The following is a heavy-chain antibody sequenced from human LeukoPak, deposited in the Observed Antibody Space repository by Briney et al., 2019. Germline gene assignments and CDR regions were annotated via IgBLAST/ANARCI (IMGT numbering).Heavy chain of an antibody. Sequence: PGGSLRLSCAASGFTFSTYGMHWVRQAPGKGLEWVAFIRHDGSNKYYADSVKGRFTISRDNSKNTLYLQMNSLRAEDTAVYYCAKDNYDYGDYDGGDYWGQGTLVTVSS. CDR2: IRHDGSNK. CDR1: GFTFSTYG. CDR3: AKDNYDYGDYDGGDY. J-gene: IGHJ4*02. V-gene: IGHV3-30*02. D-gene: IGHD4-17*01.